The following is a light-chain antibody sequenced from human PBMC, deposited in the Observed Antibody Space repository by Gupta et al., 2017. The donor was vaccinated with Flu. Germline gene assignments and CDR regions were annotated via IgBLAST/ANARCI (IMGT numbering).Light chain of an antibody. CDR2: EVT. V-gene: IGLV2-14*01. Sequence: QSALTQPASVSGSPGQSITISCTGTSSDVGGYNFVSWYQQYPGKAPKLLIYEVTNRPSEVSDRFSGSKSGNTASLTISGLQAEDETDYFCASFTTSSTVVFGGGTKLTVL. CDR3: ASFTTSSTVV. J-gene: IGLJ3*02. CDR1: SSDVGGYNF.